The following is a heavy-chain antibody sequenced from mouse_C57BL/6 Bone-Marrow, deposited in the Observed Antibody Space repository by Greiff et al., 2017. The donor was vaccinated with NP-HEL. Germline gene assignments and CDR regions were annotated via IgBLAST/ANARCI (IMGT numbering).Heavy chain of an antibody. D-gene: IGHD2-4*01. V-gene: IGHV5-6*01. J-gene: IGHJ3*01. CDR1: GFNFSSYG. CDR2: ISSGGSYT. CDR3: ASPYDYDVAWFAY. Sequence: EVKLMESGGDLVKPGGSLKLSCAASGFNFSSYGMSWVRQTPDKRLEWVATISSGGSYTYYPDSVKGRVTISRDNAKNTLYLQMSSLKSEDTAMYYWASPYDYDVAWFAYWGKGTLATVSA.